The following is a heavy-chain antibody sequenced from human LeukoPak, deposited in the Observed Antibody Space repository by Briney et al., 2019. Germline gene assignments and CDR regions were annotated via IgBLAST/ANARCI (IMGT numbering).Heavy chain of an antibody. CDR3: ARLRGDRITMVRRVIIGWFDP. J-gene: IGHJ5*02. Sequence: SETLSLTCTVSGGSISSSSYYWGWICQPPGKGLEWIGSIYHSGSTYYNPSLKSRVTISVDTSKNQFSLKLSSVTAADTAVYYCARLRGDRITMVRRVIIGWFDPWGQGTLVTVSS. CDR2: IYHSGST. D-gene: IGHD3-10*01. V-gene: IGHV4-39*07. CDR1: GGSISSSSYY.